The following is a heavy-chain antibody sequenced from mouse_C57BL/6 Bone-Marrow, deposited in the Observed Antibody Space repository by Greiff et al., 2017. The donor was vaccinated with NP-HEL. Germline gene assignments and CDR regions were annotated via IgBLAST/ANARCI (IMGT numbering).Heavy chain of an antibody. J-gene: IGHJ2*01. D-gene: IGHD1-1*01. CDR2: INPSSGYT. Sequence: QVQLKQSGAELATPGASVKLSCKASGYTFTSYWMPWVKQRPGQGLEWIGYINPSSGYTKYNQKFKDTATLTADKSSSTAYMQLSSLTYEDSAVYYCARGGFNYGSRQDYWGQGTTLTVSS. V-gene: IGHV1-7*01. CDR3: ARGGFNYGSRQDY. CDR1: GYTFTSYW.